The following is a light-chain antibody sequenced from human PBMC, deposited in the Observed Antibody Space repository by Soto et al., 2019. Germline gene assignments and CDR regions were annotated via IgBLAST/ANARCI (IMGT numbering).Light chain of an antibody. CDR2: DVT. CDR1: SSDVGGYSF. Sequence: QSVLTQPRSVSGSPGQSVTISCTGTSSDVGGYSFVSWYQHHPGKAPKLMIYDVTKRPSGVPDRFSGSKSGNTASLTISGLQAEDEADYYCCSYVGSSTFEVYVFGTGTKLTVL. V-gene: IGLV2-11*01. J-gene: IGLJ1*01. CDR3: CSYVGSSTFEVYV.